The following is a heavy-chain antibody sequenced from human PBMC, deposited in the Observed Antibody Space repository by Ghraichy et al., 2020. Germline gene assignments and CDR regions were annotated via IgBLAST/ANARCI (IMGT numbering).Heavy chain of an antibody. J-gene: IGHJ6*02. CDR2: IWYDGSNK. Sequence: GGSLRLSCAASGFTFSSYGMHWVRQAPGKGLEWVAVIWYDGSNKYYADSVKGRFTISRDNSKNTLYLQMNSLRAEDTAVYYCARVDVAGDYYNYYYYGMDVWGQGTTVTVSS. CDR3: ARVDVAGDYYNYYYYGMDV. D-gene: IGHD4-17*01. CDR1: GFTFSSYG. V-gene: IGHV3-33*01.